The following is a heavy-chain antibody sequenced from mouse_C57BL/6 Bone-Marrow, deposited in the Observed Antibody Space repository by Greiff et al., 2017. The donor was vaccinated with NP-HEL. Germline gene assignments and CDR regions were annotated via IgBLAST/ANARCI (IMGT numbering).Heavy chain of an antibody. CDR2: IYPGDGDT. CDR1: GYAFSSYW. CDR3: ARFYYDYDEYYFDY. Sequence: VKLVESGAELVKPGASVKISCKASGYAFSSYWMNWVKQRPGKGLEWIGQIYPGDGDTNYNGKFKGTATLTADKSSSTAYMQLSSLTSEDSAVYFCARFYYDYDEYYFDYWGQGTTLTVSS. V-gene: IGHV1-80*01. D-gene: IGHD2-4*01. J-gene: IGHJ2*01.